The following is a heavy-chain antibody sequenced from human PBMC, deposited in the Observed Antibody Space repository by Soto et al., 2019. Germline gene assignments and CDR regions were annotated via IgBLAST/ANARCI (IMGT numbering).Heavy chain of an antibody. Sequence: SETLSLSCAVYGESFSNYFWSWIRQPPGKGLEWIGEINHSGSTNYNPSLKSRVTISVDTSKRQFSLRLTSVTAEDTAVYYCAKRKYCPSTTCFDYWGQGTQVTVSS. CDR1: GESFSNYF. D-gene: IGHD2-2*01. CDR2: INHSGST. V-gene: IGHV4-34*01. CDR3: AKRKYCPSTTCFDY. J-gene: IGHJ4*02.